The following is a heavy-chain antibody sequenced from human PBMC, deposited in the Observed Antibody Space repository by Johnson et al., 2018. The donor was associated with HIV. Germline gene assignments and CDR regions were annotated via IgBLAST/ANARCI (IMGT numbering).Heavy chain of an antibody. V-gene: IGHV3-23*04. Sequence: MQLVESGGGLVQPGGSLILSCVVSGFTFSDYAVNWVRQAPGKGLELVSGISGSGASTYYADSVKGRFTISRDNSKSTLYLQMNSLRADDTAVYYCAKIARRCSGGSCYTTSDAFDIWGQGTMVTVSS. D-gene: IGHD2-15*01. CDR2: ISGSGAST. CDR3: AKIARRCSGGSCYTTSDAFDI. CDR1: GFTFSDYA. J-gene: IGHJ3*02.